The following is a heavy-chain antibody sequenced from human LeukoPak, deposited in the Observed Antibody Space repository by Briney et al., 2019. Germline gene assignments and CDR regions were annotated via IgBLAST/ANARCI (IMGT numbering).Heavy chain of an antibody. CDR2: INPNSGGT. D-gene: IGHD2-15*01. CDR3: ARERTLTSCYDY. CDR1: GYTFTGYY. Sequence: GASVKVSCKAPGYTFTGYYMHWVRQAPGQGLEWMGWINPNSGGTNYAQKFQGRVTMTRDTSISTAYMELSRLRSDDTAAYYCARERTLTSCYDYWGQGTLVTVSS. J-gene: IGHJ4*02. V-gene: IGHV1-2*02.